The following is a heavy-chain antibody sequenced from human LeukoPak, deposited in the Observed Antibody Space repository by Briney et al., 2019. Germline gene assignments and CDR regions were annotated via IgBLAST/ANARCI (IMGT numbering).Heavy chain of an antibody. V-gene: IGHV3-30-3*01. CDR1: GFTFSSYA. CDR3: ARERPGISFDY. J-gene: IGHJ4*02. CDR2: ISYDGSNK. D-gene: IGHD6-13*01. Sequence: GGSLRLSCAASGFTFSSYAMHWVRQAPGKGLEWVAVISYDGSNKYYADSVKGRFTISRDNSKNTLYLQMNSLRAEDTAVYYCARERPGISFDYWGQGTLVTVSS.